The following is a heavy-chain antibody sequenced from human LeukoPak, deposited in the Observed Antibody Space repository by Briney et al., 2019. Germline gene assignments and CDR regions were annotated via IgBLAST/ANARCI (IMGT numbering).Heavy chain of an antibody. D-gene: IGHD2-15*01. CDR2: IKQDGSDK. V-gene: IGHV3-7*01. CDR3: ARATCSGGTCYPGPVDY. CDR1: GFPFSSYW. Sequence: PGGSLRLSCAASGFPFSSYWMSWVRQAPGKGLEWVANIKQDGSDKYYVDSVKGRFTISRDNAKNSLFLQMNSLRAEDTAVDFCARATCSGGTCYPGPVDYWGQGTLVTVSS. J-gene: IGHJ4*02.